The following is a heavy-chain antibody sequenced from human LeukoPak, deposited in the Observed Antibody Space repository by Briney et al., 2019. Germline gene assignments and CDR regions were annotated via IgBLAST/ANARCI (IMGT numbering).Heavy chain of an antibody. J-gene: IGHJ3*02. CDR1: GSTFSSYS. D-gene: IGHD3-10*01. CDR3: ARESPAGYYYGSGSPSDAFDI. V-gene: IGHV3-48*04. CDR2: ISSSSSTI. Sequence: PGGSLRLSCAASGSTFSSYSMNWVRQAPGKGLEWVSYISSSSSTIYYADSVKGRFTISRDNAKNSLYLQMNSLRAEDTAVYYCARESPAGYYYGSGSPSDAFDIWGQGTMVTVSS.